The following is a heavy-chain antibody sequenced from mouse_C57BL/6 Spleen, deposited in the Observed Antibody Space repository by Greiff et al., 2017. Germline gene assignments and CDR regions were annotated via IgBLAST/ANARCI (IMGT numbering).Heavy chain of an antibody. CDR1: GYTFTSYW. Sequence: VQLQQPGAELVKPGASVKLSCKASGYTFTSYWMHWVKQRPGQGLEWIGMIHPNSGSTNYNEKFKSKATLTVDKSSSTAYMQLSSLTSEDSAVCYSARAYYDYDGGDLDVWGTGTTVTVSS. D-gene: IGHD2-4*01. CDR2: IHPNSGST. V-gene: IGHV1-64*01. J-gene: IGHJ1*03. CDR3: ARAYYDYDGGDLDV.